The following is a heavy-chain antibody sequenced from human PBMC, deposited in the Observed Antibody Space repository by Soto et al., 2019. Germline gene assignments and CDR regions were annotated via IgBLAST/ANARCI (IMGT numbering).Heavy chain of an antibody. Sequence: VQLVESGGGLVKPGGSLKLSCAASGFTFSSYSMNWVRQAPGKGLEWVSSISKTGTYVYYADPVKGRFTISRDNTKNSLYLQMNSLRAEDTAIYYCARGGTIFGIVTSENWFDPWGPGTLVTVSS. D-gene: IGHD3-3*01. V-gene: IGHV3-21*01. CDR3: ARGGTIFGIVTSENWFDP. J-gene: IGHJ5*02. CDR1: GFTFSSYS. CDR2: ISKTGTYV.